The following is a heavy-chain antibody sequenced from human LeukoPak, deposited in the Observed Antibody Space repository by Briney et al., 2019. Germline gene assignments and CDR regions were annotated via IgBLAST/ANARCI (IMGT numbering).Heavy chain of an antibody. Sequence: SVKVSCKASGFTFTSSAVQWVRQARGQRLEWIGWIVVGSGNTNYAQKFQERVTITRDMSTSTAYMELSRLRSDDTAVYYCATIHCSGGSCYLGYWGQGTLVTVSS. CDR3: ATIHCSGGSCYLGY. J-gene: IGHJ4*02. D-gene: IGHD2-15*01. CDR1: GFTFTSSA. V-gene: IGHV1-58*01. CDR2: IVVGSGNT.